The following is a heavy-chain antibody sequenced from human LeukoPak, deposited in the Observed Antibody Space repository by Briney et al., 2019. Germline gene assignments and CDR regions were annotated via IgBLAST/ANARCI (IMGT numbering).Heavy chain of an antibody. D-gene: IGHD1-26*01. CDR3: ARDREAALGARGYFDY. CDR2: IYHSGST. V-gene: IGHV4-38-2*02. Sequence: SETLSLTCTVSGYSISSGYYWGWIRQPPGKGLEWIGSIYHSGSTYYNPSLKSRVTISVDTSKNQFSLKLSAVTAADTAVYYCARDREAALGARGYFDYWGQGTLVTVSS. J-gene: IGHJ4*02. CDR1: GYSISSGYY.